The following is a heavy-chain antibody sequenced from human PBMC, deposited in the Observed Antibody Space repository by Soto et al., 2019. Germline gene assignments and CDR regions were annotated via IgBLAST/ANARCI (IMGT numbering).Heavy chain of an antibody. V-gene: IGHV4-59*08. CDR2: IYYSGST. CDR1: GGSISSYY. CDR3: ARRVVRGGNYYMDV. D-gene: IGHD3-10*01. J-gene: IGHJ6*03. Sequence: SETLSVTWTVSGGSISSYYWSWIRQPPGKGLEWIGYIYYSGSTNYNPSLKSRVTISVDTSKNQFSLKLSSVTAADTAVYYCARRVVRGGNYYMDVWGKGTTVTVSS.